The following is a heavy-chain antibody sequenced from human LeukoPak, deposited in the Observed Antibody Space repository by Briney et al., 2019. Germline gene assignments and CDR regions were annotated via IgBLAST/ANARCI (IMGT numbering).Heavy chain of an antibody. CDR2: IYHSGST. J-gene: IGHJ4*02. D-gene: IGHD2-21*02. Sequence: SQTLSLTCAVSGGSISSGGYSWRWIRQPPGKGLEWIGYIYHSGSTYYNPSLKSRVTISVDRSKNQFSLKLSSVTAADTAVYYCARVRAYCGGDCLGGIDYWGQGTLVTVSS. CDR3: ARVRAYCGGDCLGGIDY. CDR1: GGSISSGGYS. V-gene: IGHV4-30-2*01.